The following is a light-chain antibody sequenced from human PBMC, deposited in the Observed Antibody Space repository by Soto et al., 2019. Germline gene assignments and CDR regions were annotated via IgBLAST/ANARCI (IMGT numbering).Light chain of an antibody. CDR3: QQSYSSPRT. V-gene: IGKV1-39*01. Sequence: DIEMTQSPSSLSASVGDRVTITCRTSQDIRSYLNWYQQRPGKAPKLLIYATSSLQSGVPSRFSGSGSGTDVALTISSLQPEDFATYYCQQSYSSPRTFGQGTKVEIK. CDR1: QDIRSY. J-gene: IGKJ2*01. CDR2: ATS.